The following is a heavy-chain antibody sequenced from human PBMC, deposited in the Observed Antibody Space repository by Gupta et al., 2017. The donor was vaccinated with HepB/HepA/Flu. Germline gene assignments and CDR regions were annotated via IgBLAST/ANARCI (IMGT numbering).Heavy chain of an antibody. CDR2: ISSSGSTI. CDR3: ARVQSRDLLPPHWFDP. J-gene: IGHJ5*02. D-gene: IGHD3-9*01. V-gene: IGHV3-48*03. CDR1: GFTFSSYE. Sequence: EVQLVESGGGLVQPGGSLRLSCAASGFTFSSYEMNWVRQAPGKGLEWVSYISSSGSTIYYADSVKGRFTISRDNAKNSLYLQMNSLRAEDTAVYYCARVQSRDLLPPHWFDPWGQGTLVTVSS.